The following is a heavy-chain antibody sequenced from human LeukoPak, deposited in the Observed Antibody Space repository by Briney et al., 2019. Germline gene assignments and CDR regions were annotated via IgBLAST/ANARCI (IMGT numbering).Heavy chain of an antibody. CDR2: IYTSGST. V-gene: IGHV4-61*02. CDR3: ARELEDSSSDNWFDP. CDR1: GGSISSGSYY. J-gene: IGHJ5*02. Sequence: SETLSLTCTVSGGSISSGSYYWSWIRQPAGKGLEWIGRIYTSGSTNYNPSLKSRVTISVDTSKNQFSLKLSSVTAADTAVYYCARELEDSSSDNWFDPWGQGTLVTVSS. D-gene: IGHD6-13*01.